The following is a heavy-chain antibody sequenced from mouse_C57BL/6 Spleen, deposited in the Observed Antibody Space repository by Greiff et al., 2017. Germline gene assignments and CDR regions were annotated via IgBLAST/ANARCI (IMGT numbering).Heavy chain of an antibody. CDR1: GYTFTSYW. J-gene: IGHJ4*01. CDR3: ARPSDWAYYAMDY. Sequence: QVQLQQPGAELVKPGASVKLSCKASGYTFTSYWMHWVKQRPGRGLEWIGRIAPNSGGTKYNEKFKSKATLTVDKPSSTAYMQLSSLTSEDSAVYYCARPSDWAYYAMDYWGQGTSVTVSS. CDR2: IAPNSGGT. D-gene: IGHD4-1*01. V-gene: IGHV1-72*01.